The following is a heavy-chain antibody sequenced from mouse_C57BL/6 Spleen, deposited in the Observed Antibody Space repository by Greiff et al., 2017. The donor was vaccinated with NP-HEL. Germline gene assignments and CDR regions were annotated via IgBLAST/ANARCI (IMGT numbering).Heavy chain of an antibody. CDR2: IDPSDSYT. V-gene: IGHV1-69*01. CDR3: ARNSNYERPWFAY. CDR1: GYTFTSYW. Sequence: QVQLQQPGAELVMPGASVKLSCKASGYTFTSYWMHWVKQRPGQGLEWIGEIDPSDSYTNYNQKFKGKSTLTVDKSSSTAYMQLSSLTSEDSAVYYCARNSNYERPWFAYWGQGTLVTVSA. D-gene: IGHD2-5*01. J-gene: IGHJ3*01.